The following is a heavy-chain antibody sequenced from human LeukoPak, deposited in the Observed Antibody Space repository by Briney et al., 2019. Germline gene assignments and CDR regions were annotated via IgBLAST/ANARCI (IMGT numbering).Heavy chain of an antibody. D-gene: IGHD3-22*01. J-gene: IGHJ6*03. Sequence: SETLSFTCTAPGGSISSNYWSWIRQPPGKGLKWIGRINTSGSTNYNPSLKSRVTISVDKSKNQFSLKLSSVTAADTAVYYCARVLSYYDSSGYLNYYYMDVWGKGTTVTVSS. CDR3: ARVLSYYDSSGYLNYYYMDV. CDR1: GGSISSNY. CDR2: INTSGST. V-gene: IGHV4-4*07.